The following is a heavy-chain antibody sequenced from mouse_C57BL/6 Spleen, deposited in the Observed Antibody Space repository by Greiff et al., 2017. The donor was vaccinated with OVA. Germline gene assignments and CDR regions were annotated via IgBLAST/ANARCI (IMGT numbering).Heavy chain of an antibody. CDR2: IDPSDSYT. CDR1: GYTFTSYW. V-gene: IGHV1-59*01. J-gene: IGHJ2*01. D-gene: IGHD2-12*01. CDR3: ARRYYCSYYYFDY. Sequence: VQLQQPGAELVRPGPSVKLSCKASGYTFTSYWMHWVKQRPGKGLEWIGVIDPSDSYTHYNQKFKGKATLTVDTSYSTAYMQLSSLTSEDSAVYYCARRYYCSYYYFDYWGQGTLLTVSS.